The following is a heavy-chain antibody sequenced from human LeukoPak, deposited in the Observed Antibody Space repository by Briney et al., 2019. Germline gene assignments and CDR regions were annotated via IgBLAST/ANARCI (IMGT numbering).Heavy chain of an antibody. Sequence: PGGSLRLSCAASGFTFGSYAMSWVRQAPGKGLEWVSAISGSGGSTDYADSVKGRFTISRDNSKNTLYLQMNSLRAEDTAVYYCAKGRWELLDLDAFDIWGQGTMVSVSS. CDR3: AKGRWELLDLDAFDI. CDR1: GFTFGSYA. D-gene: IGHD1-26*01. J-gene: IGHJ3*02. CDR2: ISGSGGST. V-gene: IGHV3-23*01.